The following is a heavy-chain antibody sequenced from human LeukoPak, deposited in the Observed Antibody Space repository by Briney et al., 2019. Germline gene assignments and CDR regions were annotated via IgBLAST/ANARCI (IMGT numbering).Heavy chain of an antibody. Sequence: ASVKVSFNASGYTITNNYMHWVRHAPGQGLEWMGVINPSGTGTSYAQKFQGRVTMTRDTSTSTVYMELSSLRSEDTAVYYCARVGTGGELLLDYWGQGTLVTVSS. D-gene: IGHD3-10*01. CDR2: INPSGTGT. V-gene: IGHV1-46*01. J-gene: IGHJ4*02. CDR1: GYTITNNY. CDR3: ARVGTGGELLLDY.